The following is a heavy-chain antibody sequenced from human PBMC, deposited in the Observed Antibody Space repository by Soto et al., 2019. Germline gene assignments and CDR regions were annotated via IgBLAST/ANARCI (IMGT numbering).Heavy chain of an antibody. D-gene: IGHD6-19*01. CDR2: AYYRSMWYN. Sequence: SQTLSLTCAISGDSVSSNSAAWNWIRQSPSRGLEWLGRAYYRSMWYNDYAVPVKSRITINPDTTKNQISLQVNSVAPEDTAVYYCARESAGTYYFDYWGQGTVVTVSS. CDR1: GDSVSSNSAA. CDR3: ARESAGTYYFDY. V-gene: IGHV6-1*01. J-gene: IGHJ4*02.